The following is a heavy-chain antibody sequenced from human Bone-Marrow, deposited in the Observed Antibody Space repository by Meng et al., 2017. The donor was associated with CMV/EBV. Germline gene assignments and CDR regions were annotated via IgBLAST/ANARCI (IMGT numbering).Heavy chain of an antibody. V-gene: IGHV3-7*01. D-gene: IGHD3-3*01. CDR3: ARDSRVLRFLEWLLPYYYYYGMDV. J-gene: IGHJ6*02. Sequence: GESLKISCAASRFTFSSYWMSWVRQAPGKGLEWVANIKQDGSEKYYVDSVKGRFTISRDNAKNSLYLQMNSLRAEDTAVYYCARDSRVLRFLEWLLPYYYYYGMDVWGQGTTVTVSS. CDR2: IKQDGSEK. CDR1: RFTFSSYW.